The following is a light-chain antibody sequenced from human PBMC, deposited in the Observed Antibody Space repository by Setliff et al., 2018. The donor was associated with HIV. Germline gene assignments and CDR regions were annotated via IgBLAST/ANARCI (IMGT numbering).Light chain of an antibody. CDR1: RSDVGGYNY. Sequence: QSVLTQPASVSGSPGQSITVSCTGTRSDVGGYNYVSWFQQHPGKAPKLMIYDVTNRPSGVSNRFSGSKSGNTASLTISGLQAEDEADYYCSSYTSSGTPVFGTGTKVTV. V-gene: IGLV2-14*03. CDR3: SSYTSSGTPV. J-gene: IGLJ1*01. CDR2: DVT.